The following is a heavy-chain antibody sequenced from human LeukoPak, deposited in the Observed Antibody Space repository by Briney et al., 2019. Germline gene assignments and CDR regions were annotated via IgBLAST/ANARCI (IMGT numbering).Heavy chain of an antibody. CDR1: GFSFSSYW. Sequence: GGSLRLSCTASGFSFSSYWMHSVRPAPGEGLVWVSRIDNDGSPTIYADSVKGRFTISRDNAKNTLYLQMNSLRAEDTAVYYCARTSGDYHTFDIWGQGTTVTVSS. V-gene: IGHV3-74*01. CDR2: IDNDGSPT. J-gene: IGHJ3*02. D-gene: IGHD4-17*01. CDR3: ARTSGDYHTFDI.